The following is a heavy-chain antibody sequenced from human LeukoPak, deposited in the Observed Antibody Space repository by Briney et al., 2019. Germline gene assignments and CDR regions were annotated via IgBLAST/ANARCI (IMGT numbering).Heavy chain of an antibody. CDR1: GFTFSSYG. CDR3: AKSSGSYFPFDY. V-gene: IGHV3-30*18. Sequence: GGSLRLSCAASGFTFSSYGMHWVRQAPGKGLEWVAVISYDGSNKYYPDSVKGRFTISRDNSKNTLYLQMNSLRTEDTAMYYCAKSSGSYFPFDYWGQGTLVTVSS. CDR2: ISYDGSNK. J-gene: IGHJ4*02. D-gene: IGHD1-26*01.